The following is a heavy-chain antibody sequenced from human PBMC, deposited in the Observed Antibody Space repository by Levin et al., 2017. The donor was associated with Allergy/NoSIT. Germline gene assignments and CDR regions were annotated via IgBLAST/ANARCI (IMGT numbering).Heavy chain of an antibody. V-gene: IGHV3-23*01. D-gene: IGHD2-2*01. CDR1: EFTFSTYV. J-gene: IGHJ6*02. CDR3: ARYCVSPGCYVYFGMDV. CDR2: IDGGGTYT. Sequence: GGSLRLSCVASEFTFSTYVMGWVRQAPGEGLEWVSSIDGGGTYTYYADSLKGRFTISRDNSKNTLYLQMNSLRAEDTAVYYCARYCVSPGCYVYFGMDVWGQGTTVTVSS.